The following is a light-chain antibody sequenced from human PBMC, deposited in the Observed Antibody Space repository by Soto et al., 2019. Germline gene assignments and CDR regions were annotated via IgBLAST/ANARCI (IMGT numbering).Light chain of an antibody. CDR3: QQYSSSPLT. Sequence: EIVLTQSPGTLSLSPGERATLSCRASQSVSSIYLAWYQQKPGQAPRLLIYGASSRATGIPDRFSGSGSGPDFTLTISIREHEALAVYFCQQYSSSPLTVGGGTKVEIK. CDR1: QSVSSIY. V-gene: IGKV3-20*01. J-gene: IGKJ4*01. CDR2: GAS.